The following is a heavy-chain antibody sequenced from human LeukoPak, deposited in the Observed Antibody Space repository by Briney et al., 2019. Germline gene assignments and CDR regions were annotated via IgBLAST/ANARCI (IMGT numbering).Heavy chain of an antibody. CDR2: IRSKANSYAA. Sequence: PGGSLRLSCAASGFTFSGAAMHWVRQASGKGLEWVGRIRSKANSYAAAYAASVKGRFTISRDDSKNTAYLQMDSLKTEDTAVYYCTSNFCTGDVCGYYWGQGTLVTVSS. D-gene: IGHD2-8*02. CDR3: TSNFCTGDVCGYY. V-gene: IGHV3-73*01. J-gene: IGHJ4*02. CDR1: GFTFSGAA.